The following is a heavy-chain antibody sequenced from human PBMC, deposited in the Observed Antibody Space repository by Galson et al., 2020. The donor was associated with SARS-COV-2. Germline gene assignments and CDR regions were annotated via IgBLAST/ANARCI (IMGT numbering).Heavy chain of an antibody. Sequence: GESLKISCAASGFTFSSYGMHWVRQAPGKGLEWVAVIWYDGSNKYYADSVNGRFTISRDNSKNTLYLQMNSLRAEDTAVYYCARGPYNWNDSRWFDPWGQGTLVTVSS. CDR3: ARGPYNWNDSRWFDP. D-gene: IGHD1-20*01. V-gene: IGHV3-33*01. CDR2: IWYDGSNK. CDR1: GFTFSSYG. J-gene: IGHJ5*02.